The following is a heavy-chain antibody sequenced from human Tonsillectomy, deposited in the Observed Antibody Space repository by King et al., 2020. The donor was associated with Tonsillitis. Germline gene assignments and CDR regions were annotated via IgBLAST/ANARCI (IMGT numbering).Heavy chain of an antibody. CDR2: IRGDGSVK. Sequence: VQLVESGGGLVPPGGSLRLSCVASGFTFSRYWMIWVRQAPGKGLEWVANIRGDGSVKYLVDSVEGRFTISRDNAKNSMYWQMTSLRAEDTAVYFRARDRNYYDNSGYYYDAFDFWGQGTRVAVAS. V-gene: IGHV3-7*04. CDR3: ARDRNYYDNSGYYYDAFDF. J-gene: IGHJ3*01. D-gene: IGHD3-22*01. CDR1: GFTFSRYW.